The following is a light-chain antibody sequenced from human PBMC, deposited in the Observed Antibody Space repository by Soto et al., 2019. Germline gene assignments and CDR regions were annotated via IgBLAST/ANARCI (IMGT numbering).Light chain of an antibody. V-gene: IGKV1-39*01. CDR3: QQSYSTTPWT. J-gene: IGKJ1*01. CDR2: AAS. CDR1: QSISSY. Sequence: IQMTQSPSSLSASVGDRVTITCRASQSISSYLNWYQQKPGKAPKLLIYAASSLQSGVPSRFSGSGSGTDFTLTISSLQPEDFAPYYCQQSYSTTPWTFGQGTKVDNK.